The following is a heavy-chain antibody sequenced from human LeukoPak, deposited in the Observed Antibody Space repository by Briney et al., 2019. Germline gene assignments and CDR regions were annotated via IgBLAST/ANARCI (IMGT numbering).Heavy chain of an antibody. CDR2: ISYDGSNK. Sequence: GGSLRLSCAASGFTFSSYAMHWVRQAPGKGLEWVAVISYDGSNKYYADSVKGRFTISRDNSKNTLYLQMNSLRAEDTAAYYCARAPLLYCGSTSCTIPGNWFDPWGQGTLVTVSS. CDR3: ARAPLLYCGSTSCTIPGNWFDP. J-gene: IGHJ5*02. V-gene: IGHV3-30-3*01. CDR1: GFTFSSYA. D-gene: IGHD2-2*01.